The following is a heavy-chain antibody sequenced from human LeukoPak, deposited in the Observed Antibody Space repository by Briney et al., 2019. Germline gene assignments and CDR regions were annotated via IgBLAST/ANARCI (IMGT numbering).Heavy chain of an antibody. CDR3: ATGPFSAFAI. D-gene: IGHD1-14*01. J-gene: IGHJ3*02. V-gene: IGHV3-74*01. CDR2: IHSDEITT. CDR1: GFTFSSYW. Sequence: GGSLRLSCAASGFTFSSYWMHWVRQAPGKGLVWVAYIHSDEITTAYADSVKGRFTISRDNTRNMLYLQMNSLRVEDTAVYFCATGPFSAFAIWGQGTTLIVSS.